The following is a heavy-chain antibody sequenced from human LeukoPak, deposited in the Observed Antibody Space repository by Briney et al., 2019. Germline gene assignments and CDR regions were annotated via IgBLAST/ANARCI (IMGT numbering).Heavy chain of an antibody. Sequence: ASVKVSCKASGYSFTSYWIGWVRQMPGKGLEWMGIGYPGDSDTRYSPSFQGQVTISDDRSITTAYLQWSSLKASDTAMYYCARGYCSSSSCHFDYWGQGTLVTVSS. CDR2: GYPGDSDT. J-gene: IGHJ4*02. V-gene: IGHV5-51*01. CDR3: ARGYCSSSSCHFDY. D-gene: IGHD2-2*01. CDR1: GYSFTSYW.